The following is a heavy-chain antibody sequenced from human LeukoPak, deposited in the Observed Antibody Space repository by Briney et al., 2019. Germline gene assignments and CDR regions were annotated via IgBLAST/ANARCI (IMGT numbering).Heavy chain of an antibody. Sequence: SETLSLTCTLSARSIGSGSYYWNWIRQPPGKGLEWIGYIYYSGSTKYNPSLKSRVTISVDTSKNQFSLKLSSVRAAGPALYYCARARCTSYYSTPFDYWGQGTLVTVSS. V-gene: IGHV4-61*01. D-gene: IGHD3-22*01. CDR1: ARSIGSGSYY. CDR3: ARARCTSYYSTPFDY. J-gene: IGHJ4*02. CDR2: IYYSGST.